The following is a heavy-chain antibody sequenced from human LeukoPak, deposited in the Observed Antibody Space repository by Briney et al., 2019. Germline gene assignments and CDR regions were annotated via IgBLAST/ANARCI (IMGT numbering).Heavy chain of an antibody. V-gene: IGHV3-21*06. CDR1: GFTFSSGT. D-gene: IGHD1-1*01. J-gene: IGHJ3*01. CDR3: ARDLQPGLAFDA. Sequence: GGSLRLSCAASGFTFSSGTMNWVRQAPGKALEWVSSLSGSGRLIWYAGSVKGRFTISRDNAANSLFLHIYSLRVEGTAVYYCARDLQPGLAFDAWGQGTVVSVSS. CDR2: LSGSGRLI.